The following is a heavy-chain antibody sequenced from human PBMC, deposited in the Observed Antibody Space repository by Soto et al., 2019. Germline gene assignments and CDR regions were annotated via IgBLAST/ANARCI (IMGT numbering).Heavy chain of an antibody. V-gene: IGHV4-34*01. D-gene: IGHD3-3*01. CDR1: GGSFSGYY. CDR2: INHSGST. J-gene: IGHJ4*02. CDR3: ARYSYDFWSGYYPGRKGVYFDY. Sequence: PSETLSLTCAVYGGSFSGYYWSWIRQPPGKGLEWIGEINHSGSTNYNPSLKSRVTISVDTSKNQFSLKLSSVTAADTAVYYCARYSYDFWSGYYPGRKGVYFDYWGQGTLVTVSS.